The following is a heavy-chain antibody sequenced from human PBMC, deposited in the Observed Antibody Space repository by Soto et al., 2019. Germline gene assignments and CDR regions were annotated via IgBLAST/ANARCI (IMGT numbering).Heavy chain of an antibody. Sequence: PGGSLRLSCSFSGFNSGDYGLTWVRQAPGKGLEWVGFTGSPAYGETTEYAASVRGRFIISRDDSKHVAYLQMNSLQTEDTATYYCSRDGDYYGLDVWGQGTTVTVSS. V-gene: IGHV3-49*04. D-gene: IGHD3-3*01. CDR3: SRDGDYYGLDV. CDR2: TGSPAYGETT. J-gene: IGHJ6*02. CDR1: GFNSGDYG.